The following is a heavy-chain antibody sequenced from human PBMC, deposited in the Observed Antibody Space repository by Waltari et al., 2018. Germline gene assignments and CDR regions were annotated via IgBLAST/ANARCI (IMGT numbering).Heavy chain of an antibody. CDR2: INAGNGNT. CDR3: ARESYPVYYYASSGYFLYYYGMDV. J-gene: IGHJ6*02. D-gene: IGHD3-22*01. Sequence: QVQLVQSGAEVKKPGASVKVSCKASGYTFTSYVMHWVRQAPGQRLEGMGWINAGNGNTKYSQKFQGRVTITRDTSASTAYMELSSLRSEDTAVYYFARESYPVYYYASSGYFLYYYGMDVWGQGTTVTVSS. V-gene: IGHV1-3*01. CDR1: GYTFTSYV.